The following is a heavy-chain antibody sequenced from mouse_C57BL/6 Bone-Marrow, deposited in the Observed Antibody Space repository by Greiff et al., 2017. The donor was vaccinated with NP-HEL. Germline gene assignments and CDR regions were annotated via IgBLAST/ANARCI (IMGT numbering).Heavy chain of an antibody. J-gene: IGHJ2*01. CDR1: GYTFTSYW. CDR2: IYPSDSET. CDR3: ARGLGWPDY. V-gene: IGHV1-61*01. Sequence: QVQLQQPGAELVRPGSSVKLSCKASGYTFTSYWMAWVKQRPGQGLEWIGNIYPSDSETHYNQKFKDKATLTVDKSSSTAYMQLSSLTSEDSAVYYCARGLGWPDYWGQGTTLTVSS. D-gene: IGHD4-1*01.